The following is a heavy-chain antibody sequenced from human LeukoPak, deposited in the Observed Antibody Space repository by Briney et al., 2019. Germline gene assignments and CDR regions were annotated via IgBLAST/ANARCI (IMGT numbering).Heavy chain of an antibody. CDR2: ISDIGSI. Sequence: PSETLSLTCTVSGGSISSYYWSWIRQPPGKGLEWIAYISDIGSINYNPSLKSRVTISLDTSKNQFSPKLSSVTAADTAVYYCAREHYDSSGYYFGYWGQGTLVTVSS. CDR1: GGSISSYY. J-gene: IGHJ4*02. V-gene: IGHV4-59*12. CDR3: AREHYDSSGYYFGY. D-gene: IGHD3-22*01.